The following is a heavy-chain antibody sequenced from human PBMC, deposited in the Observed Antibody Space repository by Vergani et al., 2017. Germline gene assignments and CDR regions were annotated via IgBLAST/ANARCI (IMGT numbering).Heavy chain of an antibody. D-gene: IGHD3-10*01. Sequence: QVQLQESGPGLVKPSETLSLTCTVSGGSISSHYWSWIRQPPGKGLEWIGYIYYSGSTNYNPSLKSRVTISVDTSKNQFSLKLSSVTAADTAVYYCARGLKLLWFGELFGWFDPWGQGTLVTVSS. J-gene: IGHJ5*02. CDR3: ARGLKLLWFGELFGWFDP. V-gene: IGHV4-59*11. CDR2: IYYSGST. CDR1: GGSISSHY.